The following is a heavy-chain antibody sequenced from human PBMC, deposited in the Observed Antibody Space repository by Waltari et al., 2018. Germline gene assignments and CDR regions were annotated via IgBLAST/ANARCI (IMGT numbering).Heavy chain of an antibody. D-gene: IGHD2-2*01. CDR1: GFTFKSFS. CDR2: ITHDGANE. V-gene: IGHV3-30*18. CDR3: AKSRSLFYYYALDV. Sequence: QVQLVQSGGGVVQPGTSLRLSCTASGFTFKSFSMFWVRQAPGRGLEGVSLITHDGANEHYADPVKGRFTISRYSAKGALYLQMNNLRAEDTAVYFCAKSRSLFYYYALDVWGQGTTVVVSS. J-gene: IGHJ6*02.